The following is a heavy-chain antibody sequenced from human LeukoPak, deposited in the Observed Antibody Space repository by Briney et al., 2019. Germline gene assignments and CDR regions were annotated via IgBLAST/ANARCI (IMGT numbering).Heavy chain of an antibody. CDR2: IYYSGST. CDR3: ARESPRFRNYFDY. J-gene: IGHJ4*02. CDR1: GGSISSYY. V-gene: IGHV4-59*01. Sequence: PSETLSLTCTVSGGSISSYYWSWIRQPPGKGLEWIGYIYYSGSTNYNPSLKSRVTISVDTSKNRFSLKLSSVTAADTAVYYCARESPRFRNYFDYWGQGTLVTVSS.